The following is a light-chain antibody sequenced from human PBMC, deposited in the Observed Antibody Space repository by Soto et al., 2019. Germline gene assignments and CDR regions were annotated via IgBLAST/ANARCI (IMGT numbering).Light chain of an antibody. J-gene: IGKJ2*01. CDR1: QSVASY. V-gene: IGKV3-11*01. CDR3: QHRADWPRGS. CDR2: HAS. Sequence: EIVLTQSPDTLSLSPGDTATLSCRASQSVASYLAWYQQKPGQPPRLLMDHASYSATGIPASFSGSGSGTHFALTISSREPEDFAVYYCQHRADWPRGSFGQGTKLEIK.